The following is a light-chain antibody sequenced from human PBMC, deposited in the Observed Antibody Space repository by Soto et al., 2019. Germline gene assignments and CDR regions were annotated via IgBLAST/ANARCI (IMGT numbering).Light chain of an antibody. CDR2: LNSDGRH. CDR1: SVHSTYA. CDR3: QTWGTGLLV. J-gene: IGLJ2*01. V-gene: IGLV4-69*01. Sequence: QSVLTQSPSASASLGASVKLTCTLSSVHSTYAIAWHQQQPEKGPRYLMNLNSDGRHTKGDGIPDRFSGSSSGTERYLTISSLQSEDEADYYCQTWGTGLLVFGGGTKLTVL.